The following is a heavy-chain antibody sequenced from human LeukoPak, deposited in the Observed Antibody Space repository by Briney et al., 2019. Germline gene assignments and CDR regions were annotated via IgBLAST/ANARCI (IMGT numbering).Heavy chain of an antibody. CDR2: IYYSGSS. V-gene: IGHV4-59*01. CDR3: ARDSSGYYHWFDP. D-gene: IGHD3-22*01. J-gene: IGHJ5*02. CDR1: GGSISNYY. Sequence: SETLSLTCTVSGGSISNYYWTWIRQPPGKALEWIGYIYYSGSSSYNPSLSSRVTISLDTSKNQFSLKLTSVTAADTAVYYCARDSSGYYHWFDPWGQGTLVTVSS.